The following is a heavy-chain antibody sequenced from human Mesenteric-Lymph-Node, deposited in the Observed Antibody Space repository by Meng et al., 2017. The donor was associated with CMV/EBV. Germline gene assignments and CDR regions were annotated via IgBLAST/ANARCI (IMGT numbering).Heavy chain of an antibody. CDR1: Y. Sequence: YCSWIRQPPVKGLEWIGYIYYSGSTNYNPSLKSRVTISVDTSKNQFSLKLSSVTAADTAVYYCARTNSSYYDFWSGYYPPYYFDYWGQGTLVTVSS. J-gene: IGHJ4*02. CDR3: ARTNSSYYDFWSGYYPPYYFDY. CDR2: IYYSGST. D-gene: IGHD3-3*01. V-gene: IGHV4-59*01.